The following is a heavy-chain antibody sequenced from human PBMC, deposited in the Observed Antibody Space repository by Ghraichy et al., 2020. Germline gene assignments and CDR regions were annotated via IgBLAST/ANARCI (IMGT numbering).Heavy chain of an antibody. CDR3: AKESCSTTNCLSYYYYAMDV. V-gene: IGHV3-30*02. D-gene: IGHD2-2*01. CDR1: GFTFNAFG. J-gene: IGHJ6*02. Sequence: GVSLRLSCVASGFTFNAFGMYWVRQAPGKGLEWVAFIRYDGSNTYYGDSAKGRYTVSRDNSKNMLYLQINSLRPEDTAVYYCAKESCSTTNCLSYYYYAMDVWGQGTAVTVSS. CDR2: IRYDGSNT.